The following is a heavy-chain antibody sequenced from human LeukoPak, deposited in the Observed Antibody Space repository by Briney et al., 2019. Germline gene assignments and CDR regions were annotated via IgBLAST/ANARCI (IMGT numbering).Heavy chain of an antibody. J-gene: IGHJ3*02. CDR2: IIPIFGTA. Sequence: SVKVSCKASGGTFSSYAISRVRQAPGQGLEWMGRIIPIFGTANYAQKFQGRVTITTDESTSTAYMELSSLRSEDTAVYYCARDQTTYYDILTGYGDAFDIWGQGTMVTVSS. D-gene: IGHD3-9*01. CDR1: GGTFSSYA. CDR3: ARDQTTYYDILTGYGDAFDI. V-gene: IGHV1-69*05.